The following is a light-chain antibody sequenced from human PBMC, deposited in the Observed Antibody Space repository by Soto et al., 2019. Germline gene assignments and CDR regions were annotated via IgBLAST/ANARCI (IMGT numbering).Light chain of an antibody. CDR1: QSIGDL. J-gene: IGKJ5*01. V-gene: IGKV1-5*03. CDR3: QQRGDWPPIT. CDR2: KAS. Sequence: DIQMTQSPSTLSASVEDRVTITCRASQSIGDLLAWYQQKPGEAPKLLIYKASNRTTGIPARFSGSGSGTDFTLTISSLEPEDFAVYYCQQRGDWPPITFGQGTRLEIK.